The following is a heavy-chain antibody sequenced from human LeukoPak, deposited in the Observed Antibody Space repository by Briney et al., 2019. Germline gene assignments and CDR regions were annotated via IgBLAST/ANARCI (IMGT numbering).Heavy chain of an antibody. V-gene: IGHV3-23*01. CDR1: GFTFNMFV. D-gene: IGHD1-26*01. J-gene: IGHJ4*02. CDR3: ARGPYLQLDSGSFFDY. CDR2: ISGFGDKT. Sequence: LGGSLRLSCAASGFTFNMFVMSWVRQAPGKGLEWVSGISGFGDKTNYADSVRGRFTISRDTSQNTVYLQMNSLRVEDTAFYYCARGPYLQLDSGSFFDYWGQGTLGTVSS.